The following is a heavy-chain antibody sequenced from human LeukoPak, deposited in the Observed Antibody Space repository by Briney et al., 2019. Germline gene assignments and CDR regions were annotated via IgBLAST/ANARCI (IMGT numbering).Heavy chain of an antibody. Sequence: PSESLSLTCAVYGWSFSGYDWSWIRQPPGKGLEWIGEINNSGSTNYNASLKGRVTISVDTAKIQFSLKLSSVTAAETAVYYCARFMITFGGVIPYHAFDIWGQGTMVTVSS. CDR2: INNSGST. J-gene: IGHJ3*02. CDR3: ARFMITFGGVIPYHAFDI. V-gene: IGHV4-34*01. CDR1: GWSFSGYD. D-gene: IGHD3-16*02.